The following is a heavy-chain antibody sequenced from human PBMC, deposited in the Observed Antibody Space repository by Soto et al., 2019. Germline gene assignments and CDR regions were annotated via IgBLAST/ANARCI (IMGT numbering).Heavy chain of an antibody. CDR3: AAGVVAARNWFDP. D-gene: IGHD2-15*01. CDR1: GFTFSSYA. CDR2: ISGSGGST. J-gene: IGHJ5*02. V-gene: IGHV3-23*01. Sequence: EVQLLESGGGLVQPGGSLRLSCAASGFTFSSYAMSWVRQAPGKGLEWVSAISGSGGSTYDADSVKGRFTISNDKSKNTLYLQMNSRTAEDTAVYYCAAGVVAARNWFDPWGQGTLVTVSS.